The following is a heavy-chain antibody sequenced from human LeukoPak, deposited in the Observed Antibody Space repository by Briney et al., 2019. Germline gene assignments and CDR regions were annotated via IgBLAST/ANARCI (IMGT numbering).Heavy chain of an antibody. CDR3: ARLGGSYMGGYYYYMDV. V-gene: IGHV4-4*09. CDR2: IYTSGST. J-gene: IGHJ6*03. CDR1: GGSISSYY. D-gene: IGHD1-26*01. Sequence: SETLSLTCIVSGGSISSYYWSWIRQPPGKGLEWIGYIYTSGSTNYNPSLKSRVTISVDTSKNQFSLKLSSVTAADTAVYYCARLGGSYMGGYYYYMDVWGKGTTVTVSS.